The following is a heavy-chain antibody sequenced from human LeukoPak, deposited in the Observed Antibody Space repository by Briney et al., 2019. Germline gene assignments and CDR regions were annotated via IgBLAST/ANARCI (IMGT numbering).Heavy chain of an antibody. D-gene: IGHD3-16*01. CDR1: GFTFSSYA. Sequence: GGSLRLSCAASGFTFSSYAMHWVRQAPGKGLEWVAVISYDGSNKYYADSVKGRFTISRDNAKNSQYLQMSNLRAEDTAVYFCARGGGLDVWGQGATVTVSS. V-gene: IGHV3-30-3*01. CDR2: ISYDGSNK. J-gene: IGHJ6*02. CDR3: ARGGGLDV.